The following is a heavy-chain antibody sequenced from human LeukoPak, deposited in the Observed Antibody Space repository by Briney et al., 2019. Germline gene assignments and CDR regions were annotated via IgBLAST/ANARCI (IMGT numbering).Heavy chain of an antibody. V-gene: IGHV3-48*01. Sequence: GGSLRLSCAASGFTFSSYSMNWVRQAPGKGLEWVSYITSSSSTIYYADSVKGRFTISRDNAKNSLYLQMSSLRAEDTAVYYCAKLTTSWGQGTLVTVFS. CDR1: GFTFSSYS. J-gene: IGHJ4*02. CDR3: AKLTTS. D-gene: IGHD4-11*01. CDR2: ITSSSSTI.